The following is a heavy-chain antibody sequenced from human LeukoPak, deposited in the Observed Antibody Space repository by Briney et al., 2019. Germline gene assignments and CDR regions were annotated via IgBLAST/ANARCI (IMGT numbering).Heavy chain of an antibody. CDR2: IKSKTDGGTT. CDR1: GFTFSNAW. D-gene: IGHD6-13*01. J-gene: IGHJ4*02. V-gene: IGHV3-15*01. Sequence: PGGSLRLSCAASGFTFSNAWMSWVRQAPGKGLEWVGRIKSKTDGGTTDYAAPVKGRFTISRDDSKNTLYLQMNSLKTEDTAVYYCTTHFPRGAAAGRRYFDYWGQGTLVTVSS. CDR3: TTHFPRGAAAGRRYFDY.